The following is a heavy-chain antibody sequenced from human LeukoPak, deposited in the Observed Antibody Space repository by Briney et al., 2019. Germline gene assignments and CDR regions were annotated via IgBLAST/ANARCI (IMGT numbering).Heavy chain of an antibody. CDR2: INPSGGST. D-gene: IGHD3-22*01. Sequence: ASVKVSCKASGYTFTSYYMHWVRQAPGQGLEWMGIINPSGGSTSYAQKFQGRVTITADESTSTAYMELSSLRSEDTAVYYCATGGNYYDSSGYYGIDYWGQGTLVTVSS. CDR1: GYTFTSYY. J-gene: IGHJ4*02. V-gene: IGHV1-46*01. CDR3: ATGGNYYDSSGYYGIDY.